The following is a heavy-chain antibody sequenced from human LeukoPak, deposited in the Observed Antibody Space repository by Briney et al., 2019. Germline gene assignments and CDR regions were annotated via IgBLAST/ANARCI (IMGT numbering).Heavy chain of an antibody. Sequence: ASVKVSCKVSGYTLTELSMHWVRQAPGKGLEWMGGFDPEDGETIYAQKFQGRVTMTEDTSTDAAYMELSSLRSEDTAVYYCATDFSYDSSGYYQDYWGQGTLVTVSS. CDR2: FDPEDGET. J-gene: IGHJ4*02. CDR1: GYTLTELS. CDR3: ATDFSYDSSGYYQDY. D-gene: IGHD3-22*01. V-gene: IGHV1-24*01.